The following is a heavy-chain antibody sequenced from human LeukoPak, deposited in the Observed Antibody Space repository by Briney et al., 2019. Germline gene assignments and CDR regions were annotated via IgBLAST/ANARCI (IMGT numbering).Heavy chain of an antibody. J-gene: IGHJ5*02. D-gene: IGHD1-26*01. V-gene: IGHV4-39*07. CDR1: GGSISSSSYY. CDR2: IYYSGST. CDR3: ARARSYLNWFDP. Sequence: SETLSLTRTVSGGSISSSSYYWGWIRQPPGKGLEWIGSIYYSGSTYYNPSLKSRVTISVDTSKNHFSLKLSSVTAADTAVYYCARARSYLNWFDPWGQGTLVTVSS.